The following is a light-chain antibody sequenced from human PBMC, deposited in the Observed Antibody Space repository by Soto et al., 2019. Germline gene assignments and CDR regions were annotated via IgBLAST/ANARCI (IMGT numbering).Light chain of an antibody. CDR2: ATS. J-gene: IGKJ1*01. CDR3: QHSYXTRT. CDR1: QSISSY. V-gene: IGKV1-39*01. Sequence: DIQMTQSPSSLSASVGDRVTITCRASQSISSYLNWYQQKPGRAPKLLIHATSSLQSGVPSRLSGSGSGTDFTLTISSLQPEDFATYYCQHSYXTRTFGQGTKVDIK.